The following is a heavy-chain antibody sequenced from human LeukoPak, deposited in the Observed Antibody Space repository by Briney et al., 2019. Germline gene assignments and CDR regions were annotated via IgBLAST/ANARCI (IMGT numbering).Heavy chain of an antibody. Sequence: SETLSLTCAVYGESFSGHYWSWIRQPPGKGLEWIGEINHSGSTNYNPSLKSRVTMSVDTSKNQFSLKLSSVTAADTAVYYCARRIAAESDYGDYVYWYFDLWGRGTLVTVSS. J-gene: IGHJ2*01. D-gene: IGHD4-17*01. CDR1: GESFSGHY. V-gene: IGHV4-34*01. CDR2: INHSGST. CDR3: ARRIAAESDYGDYVYWYFDL.